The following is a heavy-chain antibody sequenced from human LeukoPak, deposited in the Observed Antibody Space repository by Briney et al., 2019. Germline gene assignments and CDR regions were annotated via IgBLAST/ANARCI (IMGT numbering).Heavy chain of an antibody. J-gene: IGHJ5*02. V-gene: IGHV1-2*06. D-gene: IGHD2-15*01. CDR3: ARDPVPLGYCSGGSCYTQFDP. CDR1: GYTFTGYY. Sequence: ASVKVSCKASGYTFTGYYMHWVRQAPGQGLEWMGRINPNGGGTNYAQKFQGRVTMTRDTSISTAYMELSRLRSDDTAVYYCARDPVPLGYCSGGSCYTQFDPWGQGTLVTVSS. CDR2: INPNGGGT.